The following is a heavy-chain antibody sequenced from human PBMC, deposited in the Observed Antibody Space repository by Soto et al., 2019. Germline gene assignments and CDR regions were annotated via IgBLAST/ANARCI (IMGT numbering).Heavy chain of an antibody. J-gene: IGHJ4*02. Sequence: GGSLRLSCAASGFTFSSYAMSWVRQAPGKGLEWVSAISGSGGSTYYADSVKGRFTISRDNSKNTLYLQMNSLRAEDTALYYCAKSTDFWSGYYDYWGQGTLVTVSS. CDR3: AKSTDFWSGYYDY. CDR1: GFTFSSYA. D-gene: IGHD3-3*01. V-gene: IGHV3-23*01. CDR2: ISGSGGST.